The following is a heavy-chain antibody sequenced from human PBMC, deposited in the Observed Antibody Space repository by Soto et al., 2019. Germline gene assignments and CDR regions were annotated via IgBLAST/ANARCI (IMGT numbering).Heavy chain of an antibody. V-gene: IGHV3-23*01. J-gene: IGHJ6*02. Sequence: LRLSCKASGFSFSSHAMIWVRQAPGGGLDGVSSISSSGDRTYYADSVKGRFTISRDNSKNTLSLQMNRLRAEDTAKYYCGKIYCSATECPSYWYGVDVWGPGATVTVSS. CDR1: GFSFSSHA. CDR3: GKIYCSATECPSYWYGVDV. CDR2: ISSSGDRT. D-gene: IGHD2-15*01.